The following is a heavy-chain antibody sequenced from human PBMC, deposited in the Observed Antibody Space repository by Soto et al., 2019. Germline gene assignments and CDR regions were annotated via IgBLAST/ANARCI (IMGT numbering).Heavy chain of an antibody. CDR1: GFTFSTSS. CDR2: ISSSSSII. D-gene: IGHD3-22*01. CDR3: AREYYDTSGYWGY. J-gene: IGHJ4*02. Sequence: EVQLVESGGGLVQSGGSLRLSCAASGFTFSTSSMNWVRQAPGKGLEWLSYISSSSSIIYYADSVKGRFTISRDNAKSSLYLQMNSLRDEDTAAYYCAREYYDTSGYWGYWGRGTLVTVSS. V-gene: IGHV3-48*02.